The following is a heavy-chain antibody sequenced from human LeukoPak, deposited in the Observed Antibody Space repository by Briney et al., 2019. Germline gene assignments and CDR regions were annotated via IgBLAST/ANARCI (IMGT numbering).Heavy chain of an antibody. CDR1: GFTFDDYA. J-gene: IGHJ4*02. CDR2: ISRNSGSI. V-gene: IGHV3-9*01. CDR3: AKSYTAVADSYFDY. D-gene: IGHD6-19*01. Sequence: GGSLRLSCAASGFTFDDYAMHWVRQAPGKGLEWVSGISRNSGSIGYADSVKGRFTISRDNAKNSLYLQMNSLRAEDTALYYCAKSYTAVADSYFDYWGQGTLVTVSS.